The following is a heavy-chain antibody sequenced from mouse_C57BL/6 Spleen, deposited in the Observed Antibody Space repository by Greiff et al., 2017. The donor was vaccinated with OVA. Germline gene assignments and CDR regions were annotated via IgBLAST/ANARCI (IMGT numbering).Heavy chain of an antibody. CDR2: IDPSDSYT. CDR1: GYTFTSYW. V-gene: IGHV1-59*01. D-gene: IGHD1-1*01. CDR3: ARLDYGSSFDY. Sequence: QVQLQQPGAELVRPGTSVKLSCKASGYTFTSYWMHWVKQRPGQGLEWIGVIDPSDSYTNYNQKFKGKATLTVDTSSSTAYMQLSSLTSEDSAVYYCARLDYGSSFDYWGQGTTLTVSS. J-gene: IGHJ2*01.